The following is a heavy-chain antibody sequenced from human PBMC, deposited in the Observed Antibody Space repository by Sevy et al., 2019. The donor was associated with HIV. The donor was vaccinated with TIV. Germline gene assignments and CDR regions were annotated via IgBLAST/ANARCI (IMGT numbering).Heavy chain of an antibody. J-gene: IGHJ4*02. CDR2: FDPEDGET. CDR3: ATTKDYYDSSGYPFDY. Sequence: ASVKVSCKVTGYTLTGFSMHWVRQTPGKGLEWMGTFDPEDGETIYAQKFQGRVIMTEDKSAETAHMDLSSLTSEDTAVYYCATTKDYYDSSGYPFDYWGQGTLVTVSS. D-gene: IGHD3-22*01. V-gene: IGHV1-24*01. CDR1: GYTLTGFS.